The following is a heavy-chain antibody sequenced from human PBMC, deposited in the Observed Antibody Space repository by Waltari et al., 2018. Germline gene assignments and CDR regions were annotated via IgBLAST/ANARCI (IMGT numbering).Heavy chain of an antibody. CDR3: ARMPRAGIDFDY. Sequence: QVTLKESGPALVKPTQTLTLTCTFSGFSLTTRGERINWIRQPPGKTLEWLARIDWDDDKFYSTSLKNRLPISKDTSRNQVVLTMTNMYPVDTATYYCARMPRAGIDFDYWGQGTLVTVSS. V-gene: IGHV2-70*04. D-gene: IGHD6-19*01. CDR1: GFSLTTRGER. J-gene: IGHJ4*02. CDR2: IDWDDDK.